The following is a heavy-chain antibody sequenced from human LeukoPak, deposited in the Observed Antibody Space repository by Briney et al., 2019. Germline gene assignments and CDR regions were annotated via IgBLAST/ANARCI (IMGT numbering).Heavy chain of an antibody. CDR1: GYTFTSYG. V-gene: IGHV1-18*01. J-gene: IGHJ5*02. Sequence: GASVKVSCKASGYTFTSYGISWVRQAPGQGLEWMGWISAYNGNTNYAQKLQGRVTMTTDTSTSTAYMELRSLRSDDTAVYYCAYHDYSNFEGWFDPWGQGTLVTVSS. D-gene: IGHD4-11*01. CDR3: AYHDYSNFEGWFDP. CDR2: ISAYNGNT.